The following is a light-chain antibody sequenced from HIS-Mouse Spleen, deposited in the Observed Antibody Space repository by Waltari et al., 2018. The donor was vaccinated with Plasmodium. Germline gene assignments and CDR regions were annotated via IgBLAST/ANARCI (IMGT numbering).Light chain of an antibody. Sequence: QSALTQPASVSGSPGQSFTISCTGTSSDVGASNLAAWYQQHPGKAPQLMIYEGSKRPSGVSNRFSGSKSGNTASLTISGLQAEDEADYYCCSYAGSSTYVFGTGTKVTVL. J-gene: IGLJ1*01. CDR1: SSDVGASNL. V-gene: IGLV2-23*01. CDR3: CSYAGSSTYV. CDR2: EGS.